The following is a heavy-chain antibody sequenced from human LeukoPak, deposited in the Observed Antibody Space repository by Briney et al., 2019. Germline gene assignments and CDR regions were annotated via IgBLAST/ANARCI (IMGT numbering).Heavy chain of an antibody. CDR3: ARDPRRNCSGGSCYGTFDY. CDR2: VYYGGRL. CDR1: GDSISSHY. D-gene: IGHD2-15*01. Sequence: SETLSLTCTVSGDSISSHYWSWIRQPPGKGLEWIGYVYYGGRLNYNPSLKSRVTISRDTSKNHLSLELTSVTAGDTAVYYCARDPRRNCSGGSCYGTFDYWGQGTLVTVSS. J-gene: IGHJ4*02. V-gene: IGHV4-59*11.